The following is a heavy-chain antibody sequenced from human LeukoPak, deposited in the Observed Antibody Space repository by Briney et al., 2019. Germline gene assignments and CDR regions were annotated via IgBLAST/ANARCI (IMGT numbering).Heavy chain of an antibody. CDR2: IYYSGST. D-gene: IGHD5-12*01. CDR3: ARFSGYPFNWFDP. Sequence: SQTLSLTCTVSGGSISSGGYYWSWIRQHPGKGLEWIGYIYYSGSTYYNPSLKSRVTISVDTSKNQFSLKLSSVTAADTAVYYCARFSGYPFNWFDPWGQGTLVTVSS. CDR1: GGSISSGGYY. J-gene: IGHJ5*02. V-gene: IGHV4-31*03.